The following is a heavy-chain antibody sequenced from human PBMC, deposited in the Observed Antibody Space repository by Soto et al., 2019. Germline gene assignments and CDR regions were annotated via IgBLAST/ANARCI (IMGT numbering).Heavy chain of an antibody. D-gene: IGHD3-22*01. CDR3: ATQAPSIVVVITESGFDF. V-gene: IGHV1-69*06. CDR1: GGTFSSYA. J-gene: IGHJ4*02. CDR2: IIPIFGTA. Sequence: QVQLVQSGAEVKKPGSSVKVSCKASGGTFSSYAISWVRQAPGQGLEWMGGIIPIFGTANYAQKFQGRVTITADKSTSTAYMVLSSLRSEDTAVYYCATQAPSIVVVITESGFDFWGQGTLVTVSS.